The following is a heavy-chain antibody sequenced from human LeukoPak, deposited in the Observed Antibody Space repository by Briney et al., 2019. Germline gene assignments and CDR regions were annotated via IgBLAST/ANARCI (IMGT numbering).Heavy chain of an antibody. CDR1: GYSFTSYW. Sequence: EESLKISCKGSGYSFTSYWIGWVRQMPGKGLEWMGIIYPGDSDTRYSPSFQGQVTISADKSISTAYLQWSSLKASDTAMYYCARQGGRYCSSTSCYGDAFDIWGQGTMVTVSS. CDR3: ARQGGRYCSSTSCYGDAFDI. V-gene: IGHV5-51*01. CDR2: IYPGDSDT. J-gene: IGHJ3*02. D-gene: IGHD2-2*01.